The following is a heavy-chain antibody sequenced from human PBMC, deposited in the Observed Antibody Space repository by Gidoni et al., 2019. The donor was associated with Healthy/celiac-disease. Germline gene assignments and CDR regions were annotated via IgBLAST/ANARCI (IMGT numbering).Heavy chain of an antibody. J-gene: IGHJ4*02. CDR3: AKMVTMIVENLDY. V-gene: IGHV3-23*01. CDR1: GFTFSSYA. CDR2: SSGSGGST. D-gene: IGHD3-22*01. Sequence: EVQLLESGGGLVQPGGSLRLSCAASGFTFSSYAMSWVRQAPGKGLEWVSASSGSGGSTYYADSVKGRFTISRDNSKNTLYLQMNSLRAEDTAVYYCAKMVTMIVENLDYWGQGTLVTVSS.